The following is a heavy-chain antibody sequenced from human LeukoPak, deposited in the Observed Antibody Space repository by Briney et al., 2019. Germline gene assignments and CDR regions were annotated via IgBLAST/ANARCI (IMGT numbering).Heavy chain of an antibody. CDR2: IWYDGSNK. CDR3: ARAIVVVPAPPGLYYYGMDV. V-gene: IGHV3-33*01. D-gene: IGHD2-2*01. J-gene: IGHJ6*02. CDR1: GFTFSSYG. Sequence: GGSLRLSCAASGFTFSSYGMHWVRQAPGKGLEWVAVIWYDGSNKYYADSVKGRFTISRDNSKNTLYLQMNSLRAEDTAVYYCARAIVVVPAPPGLYYYGMDVWGQGTTVTVSS.